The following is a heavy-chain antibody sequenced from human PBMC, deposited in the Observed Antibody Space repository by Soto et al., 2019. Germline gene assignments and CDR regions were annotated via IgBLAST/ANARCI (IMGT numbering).Heavy chain of an antibody. D-gene: IGHD6-19*01. CDR3: ARYHSSGFYGDY. CDR2: IFYNGGT. J-gene: IGHJ4*02. CDR1: GGSISPYS. V-gene: IGHV4-59*08. Sequence: QVQLQGSGPGLVKPSETLSLTCTVSGGSISPYSWSWIRQPPGKGLEWIGYIFYNGGTNYNPSLTSRGTISVDTSKNQFSLRLTSVTAADTAVYYCARYHSSGFYGDYWGQGTLVTVSS.